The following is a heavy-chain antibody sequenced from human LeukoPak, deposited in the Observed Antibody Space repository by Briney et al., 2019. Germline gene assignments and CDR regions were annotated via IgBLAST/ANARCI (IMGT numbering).Heavy chain of an antibody. V-gene: IGHV4-34*01. D-gene: IGHD2-15*01. CDR1: GGSFSGYY. CDR2: INHSGST. J-gene: IGHJ6*04. CDR3: ARGQRYCSGGSCYGYYYYGMDV. Sequence: SETLSLTCAVYGGSFSGYYWSWIRQPPGKGLEWIGEINHSGSTNYNPSLKSRVTIPVDTSKNQFSLKLSSVTAADTAVYYCARGQRYCSGGSCYGYYYYGMDVWGKGTTVTVSS.